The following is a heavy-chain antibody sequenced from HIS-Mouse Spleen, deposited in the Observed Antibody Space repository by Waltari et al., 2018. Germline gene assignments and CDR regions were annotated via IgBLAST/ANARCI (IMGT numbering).Heavy chain of an antibody. CDR3: AKDKHHAFDY. V-gene: IGHV3-30*18. CDR2: ISYDGRNK. J-gene: IGHJ4*02. CDR1: GFTFSSYG. Sequence: QVQLVESGGGVVQPGRSLRLSCAASGFTFSSYGMHWVRQAQGKGLEWVAVISYDGRNKYYADSVKGRVTISRDKSKNTLYLQMNSLRAEDTAVYYCAKDKHHAFDYWGQGTLVTVSS.